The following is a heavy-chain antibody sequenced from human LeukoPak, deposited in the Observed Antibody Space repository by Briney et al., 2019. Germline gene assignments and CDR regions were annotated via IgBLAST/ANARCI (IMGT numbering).Heavy chain of an antibody. CDR3: ARQGSSGPYYFDY. D-gene: IGHD6-19*01. CDR1: GGSISSSSYY. V-gene: IGHV4-39*01. CDR2: IYYSGRT. J-gene: IGHJ4*02. Sequence: SETLSLTCTVSGGSISSSSYYWVWIRQPPGKGLEWIGNIYYSGRTYQNPSLKCRVTISVDASKNQFSLKLSSVTAADTAVYYCARQGSSGPYYFDYWGQGTLVTVSS.